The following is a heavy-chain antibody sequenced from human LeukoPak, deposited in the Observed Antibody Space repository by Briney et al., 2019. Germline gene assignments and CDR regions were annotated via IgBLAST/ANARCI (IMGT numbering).Heavy chain of an antibody. J-gene: IGHJ4*02. V-gene: IGHV5-51*01. CDR3: ARLSRDGYNAPLDY. CDR2: IYPGDSDT. CDR1: GYNFNIYW. Sequence: GESLKISCKGSGYNFNIYWIAWVRQMPGKGLEWMGIIYPGDSDTRYSPSFQGQVTISADKSISTAYLQWSRLKASDTAMYYCARLSRDGYNAPLDYWGQGTLVTVSS. D-gene: IGHD5-24*01.